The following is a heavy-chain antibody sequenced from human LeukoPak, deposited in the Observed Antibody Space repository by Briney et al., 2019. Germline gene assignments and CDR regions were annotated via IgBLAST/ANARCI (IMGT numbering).Heavy chain of an antibody. D-gene: IGHD5-24*01. CDR1: GGPISSGDYY. CDR3: ARRRWGQYYFDY. V-gene: IGHV4-30-4*08. Sequence: PSETLSLTCTVSGGPISSGDYYWSWIRQPPGKGLEWIGYIYYSGSTYYNPSLKSRVTISLDTPKNQFSLKLSSVTAADTAVYYCARRRWGQYYFDYWGQGTLVTVSS. J-gene: IGHJ4*02. CDR2: IYYSGST.